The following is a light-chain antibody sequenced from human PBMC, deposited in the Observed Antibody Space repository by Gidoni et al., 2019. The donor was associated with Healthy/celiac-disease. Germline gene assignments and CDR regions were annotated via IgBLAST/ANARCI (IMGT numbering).Light chain of an antibody. CDR2: GNS. CDR1: SSNIGAGYD. Sequence: QSVLTQPPSVSAAPGQRVTISCTGSSSNIGAGYDVHWYQQLPGTAPKLLIYGNSNRPSGVPDRFSGSKSGTSASLAITGLQAEDEADYYCQSYESSLSGWVFGGGTKLTVL. V-gene: IGLV1-40*01. CDR3: QSYESSLSGWV. J-gene: IGLJ3*02.